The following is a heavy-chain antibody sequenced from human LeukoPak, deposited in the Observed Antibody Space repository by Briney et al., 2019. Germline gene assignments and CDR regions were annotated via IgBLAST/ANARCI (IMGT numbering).Heavy chain of an antibody. CDR3: ARRSYRYYFDY. CDR2: IYYSGST. J-gene: IGHJ4*02. V-gene: IGHV4-59*01. D-gene: IGHD3-16*02. CDR1: GGSISSYY. Sequence: PSETLSLTCTVSGGSISSYYWSWIRQPPGKGLEWIGYIYYSGSTNYNPSLKSRVTISVGTSKNQFSLKLSSVTAADTAVYYCARRSYRYYFDYWGQGTLVTVSS.